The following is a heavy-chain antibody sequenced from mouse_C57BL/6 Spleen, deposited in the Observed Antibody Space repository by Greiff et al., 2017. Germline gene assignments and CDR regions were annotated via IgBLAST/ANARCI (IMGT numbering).Heavy chain of an antibody. CDR1: GYAFSSSW. V-gene: IGHV1-82*01. D-gene: IGHD1-1*01. Sequence: QVQLKESGPELVKPGASVKISCKASGYAFSSSWMNWVKQRPGKGLEWIGRIYPGDGDTNYNGKFKGKATLTADKSSSTAYMQLSSLTSEDSAVYFCARLSYYCSRGDYWGQGTSVTVSS. CDR3: ARLSYYCSRGDY. CDR2: IYPGDGDT. J-gene: IGHJ4*01.